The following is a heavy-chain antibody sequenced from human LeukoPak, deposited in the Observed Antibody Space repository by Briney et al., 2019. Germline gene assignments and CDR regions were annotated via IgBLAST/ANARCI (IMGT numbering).Heavy chain of an antibody. Sequence: GGSLRLSCAASGFTFSSYWMSWVRQAPGKGLEWVANIKQDGSEKYYVGSVKGRFTISRDNAKNSLYLQMSSLRAEDTAVYFCAKYMTSMIRGAFGIWGQGTMVTVSS. V-gene: IGHV3-7*05. CDR2: IKQDGSEK. CDR1: GFTFSSYW. D-gene: IGHD3-10*01. J-gene: IGHJ3*02. CDR3: AKYMTSMIRGAFGI.